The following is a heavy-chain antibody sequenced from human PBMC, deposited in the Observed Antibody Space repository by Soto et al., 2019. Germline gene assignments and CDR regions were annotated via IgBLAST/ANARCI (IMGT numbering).Heavy chain of an antibody. CDR1: GYTFTGYY. CDR3: ARKIIVVVPAALISGDYYYGMDV. CDR2: INPNSGGT. D-gene: IGHD2-2*01. J-gene: IGHJ6*02. Sequence: ASVKVSCKASGYTFTGYYMHWVRQAPGQGLEWMGWINPNSGGTNYAQKFQGRVTMTRDTSISTAYMELSRLRSDDTAVYYCARKIIVVVPAALISGDYYYGMDVWGQGTTVTVS. V-gene: IGHV1-2*02.